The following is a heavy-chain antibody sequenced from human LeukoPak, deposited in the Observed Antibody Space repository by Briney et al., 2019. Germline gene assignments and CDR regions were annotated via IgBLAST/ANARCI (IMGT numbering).Heavy chain of an antibody. CDR1: GGSISSYY. J-gene: IGHJ6*03. D-gene: IGHD6-6*01. CDR3: ASSEYSSPPGYYYYMDV. Sequence: PETLSLTCTVSGGSISSYYWSWIRQPPGKGLEWIGRIYTSGSTNYNPSLKSRVTMSVDTSKNQFSLRLSSVTAADTAVYYCASSEYSSPPGYYYYMDVWGKGTTVTVSS. V-gene: IGHV4-4*07. CDR2: IYTSGST.